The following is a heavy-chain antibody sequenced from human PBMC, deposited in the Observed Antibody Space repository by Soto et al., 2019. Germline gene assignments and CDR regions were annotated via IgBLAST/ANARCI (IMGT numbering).Heavy chain of an antibody. CDR2: MNPNSGNT. J-gene: IGHJ6*02. CDR3: ARGRNGMDV. Sequence: QVQLVQSGAEVKKPGASVKVSCKASGDTFTNYDINWVRQATGQGLEWMGRMNPNSGNTGYAQKFQGRVTMTRNTSITTAYMELSSLRSEDKAVDYCARGRNGMDVWGQGTTVTVSS. V-gene: IGHV1-8*01. CDR1: GDTFTNYD.